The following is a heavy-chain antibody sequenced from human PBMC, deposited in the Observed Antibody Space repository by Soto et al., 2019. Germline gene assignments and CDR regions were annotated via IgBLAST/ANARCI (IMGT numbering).Heavy chain of an antibody. CDR2: IYHSWST. J-gene: IGHJ4*02. V-gene: IGHV4-30-2*03. CDR3: ARQRTTVVTQAYFDY. D-gene: IGHD2-21*02. CDR1: GGSISSGGYS. Sequence: SETLSLTCAVSGGSISSGGYSWSWIRQPPGKGLEWIGCIYHSWSTYYNPSLKSRVSISIDTSKNQFSLKLSSVTAADTALYYCARQRTTVVTQAYFDYWGQGALVTVSS.